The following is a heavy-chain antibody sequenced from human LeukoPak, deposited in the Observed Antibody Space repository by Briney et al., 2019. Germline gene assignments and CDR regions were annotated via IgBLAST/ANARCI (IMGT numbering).Heavy chain of an antibody. D-gene: IGHD6-19*01. Sequence: PGGSLRLSCAASGFTFSNYGMSWVRQAPGKGLEWVSVISGSGYTTYYADSVKGRFTISRDNSKSTVYLQMNSLRAEDTAVYYCATKVAGRNYFDYWGQGTLVTVSS. CDR3: ATKVAGRNYFDY. V-gene: IGHV3-23*01. J-gene: IGHJ4*02. CDR1: GFTFSNYG. CDR2: ISGSGYTT.